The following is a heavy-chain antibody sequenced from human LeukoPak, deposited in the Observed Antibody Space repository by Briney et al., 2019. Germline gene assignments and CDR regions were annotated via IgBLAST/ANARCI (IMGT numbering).Heavy chain of an antibody. V-gene: IGHV4-34*01. CDR2: INHSGST. J-gene: IGHJ4*02. D-gene: IGHD6-19*01. CDR3: ARPVSGSSGWDYNY. CDR1: GGSFSGYY. Sequence: PSETLSLTCAVYGGSFSGYYWSWIRQPPGKGLEWIGEINHSGSTNYNPSLKSRVTISVDTSKNQFSLKLSSVTAADTAVYYCARPVSGSSGWDYNYWGQGTLVTVSS.